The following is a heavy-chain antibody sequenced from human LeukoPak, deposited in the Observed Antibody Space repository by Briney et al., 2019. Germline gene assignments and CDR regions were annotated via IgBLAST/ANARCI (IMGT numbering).Heavy chain of an antibody. V-gene: IGHV3-30*18. D-gene: IGHD3-10*01. CDR3: AKDVRDPGPYYFDY. CDR2: ISHDGSYQ. J-gene: IGHJ4*02. Sequence: GMSLRLSCAASGFTFSGHAMHWVRQAPGKGLELLAYISHDGSYQYHVDSVKGRFTVSRDNSKNTLYLQMNSLSAEDSAVYYCAKDVRDPGPYYFDYWGQGTLVTVSS. CDR1: GFTFSGHA.